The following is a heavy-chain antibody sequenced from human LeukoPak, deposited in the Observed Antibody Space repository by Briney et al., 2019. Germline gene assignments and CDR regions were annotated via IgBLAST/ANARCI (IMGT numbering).Heavy chain of an antibody. CDR1: GGSISSYY. D-gene: IGHD2-2*01. CDR2: IYYSGST. V-gene: IGHV4-59*01. Sequence: SETLSLTCTVSGGSISSYYWSWIRQPPGKGLEWIGYIYYSGSTNYNPSLKSRVTISVDTSKDQFSLKLSSVTAADTAVYYCARRSRYFQHWGQGTLVAVSS. CDR3: ARRSRYFQH. J-gene: IGHJ1*01.